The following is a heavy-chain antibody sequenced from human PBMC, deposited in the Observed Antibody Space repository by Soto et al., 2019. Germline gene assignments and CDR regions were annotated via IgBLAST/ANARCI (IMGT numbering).Heavy chain of an antibody. D-gene: IGHD3-22*01. V-gene: IGHV4-31*03. CDR1: GGSISSGGYY. J-gene: IGHJ3*02. CDR2: IYYSGST. Sequence: QVQLQESGPGLVKPSQTLSLTCTVSGGSISSGGYYWSWIRQHPGKGLEWIGYIYYSGSTYYNPSLKSRVTISVDTSKNQCSLKMSSVTAADTAVYYCAREATYYYDSSGYTIDNAFDIWCQGTMVTVSS. CDR3: AREATYYYDSSGYTIDNAFDI.